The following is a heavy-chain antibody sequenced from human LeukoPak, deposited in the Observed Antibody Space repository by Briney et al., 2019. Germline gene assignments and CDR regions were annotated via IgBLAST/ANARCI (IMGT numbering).Heavy chain of an antibody. Sequence: SVKVSCKASGSTFTSSAMQWVRQARGQRLEWIGWIVVGSGNTNYAQKFQERVTITRDMSTSTAYMELSSLRSEDTAVYYCAATNYDFWSGMSGFDPWGQGTLVTVSS. D-gene: IGHD3-3*01. CDR3: AATNYDFWSGMSGFDP. CDR2: IVVGSGNT. CDR1: GSTFTSSA. V-gene: IGHV1-58*02. J-gene: IGHJ5*02.